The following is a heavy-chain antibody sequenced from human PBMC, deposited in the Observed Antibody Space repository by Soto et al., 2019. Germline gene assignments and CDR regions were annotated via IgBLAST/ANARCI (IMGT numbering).Heavy chain of an antibody. D-gene: IGHD4-4*01. CDR1: GFTISSYG. CDR2: ISYDGSNE. V-gene: IGHV3-30*18. J-gene: IGHJ3*02. CDR3: EKQTVLHTNAFDI. Sequence: QVQLVESGGGVVQPGRSLRLSCAASGFTISSYGIHWVRQAPGKGLEWVAVISYDGSNEYYADSVKGRFSISRDNSKNTLYLQMTSLRAEYTAVYHGEKQTVLHTNAFDIWGQGTTVTVSS.